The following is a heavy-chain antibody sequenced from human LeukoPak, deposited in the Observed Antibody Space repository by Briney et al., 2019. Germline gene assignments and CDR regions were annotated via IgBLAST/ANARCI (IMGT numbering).Heavy chain of an antibody. J-gene: IGHJ4*02. CDR3: AKDLKYYDY. Sequence: GGSLRLSCAASGFTFSIYAMTWVRQAPGRGLDWVSAISGSGGSTYYADSVKGRSTIFRDNSKNTLYLQMNSLRAEDTAVYYCAKDLKYYDYWGQGTLVTVSS. CDR2: ISGSGGST. CDR1: GFTFSIYA. D-gene: IGHD3-10*01. V-gene: IGHV3-23*01.